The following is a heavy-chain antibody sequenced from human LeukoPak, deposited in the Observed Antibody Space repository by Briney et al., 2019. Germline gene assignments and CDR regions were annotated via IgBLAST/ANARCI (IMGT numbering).Heavy chain of an antibody. V-gene: IGHV3-53*01. CDR1: GFTVSSNY. CDR3: ARGTFYGGSSPFAFDI. CDR2: FYSGGSR. Sequence: GGSLRLSCAASGFTVSSNYMSWVRQAPGKGLEWVSVFYSGGSRYYADSVKGRLTISRANSKNTLYFQMNSLRAEDTAVYYCARGTFYGGSSPFAFDIWGQGTMVTVSS. J-gene: IGHJ3*02. D-gene: IGHD4-23*01.